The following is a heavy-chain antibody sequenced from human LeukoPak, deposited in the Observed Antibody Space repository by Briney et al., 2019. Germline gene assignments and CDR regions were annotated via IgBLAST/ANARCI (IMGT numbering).Heavy chain of an antibody. V-gene: IGHV1-18*01. D-gene: IGHD2-2*01. CDR1: GYTFDSYG. J-gene: IGHJ3*02. CDR3: ARDLPKYQLLTDAFDI. Sequence: ASVKVSCKASGYTFDSYGISWVRQAPGQGLEWMGWISAYNGNTNYAQNLQDRLTMTTDTSTSTAYMELRSLRSDDSAVYYCARDLPKYQLLTDAFDIWGQGTMVTVSS. CDR2: ISAYNGNT.